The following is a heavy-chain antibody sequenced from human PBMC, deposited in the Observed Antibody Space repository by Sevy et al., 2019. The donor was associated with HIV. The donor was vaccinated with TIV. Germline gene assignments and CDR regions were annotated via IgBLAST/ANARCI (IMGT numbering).Heavy chain of an antibody. D-gene: IGHD1-26*01. V-gene: IGHV4-59*08. J-gene: IGHJ4*02. CDR1: DGSITSLY. CDR3: AGENAWGRGYS. CDR2: IYYNSHI. Sequence: SETLSLTCTVSDGSITSLYWNWIRQPPGKGLEWIANIYYNSHINYNPSLKSRVTLSLDTSKNHFSLRLSSVTAADTAKYYCAGENAWGRGYSWGQGTLVTVSS.